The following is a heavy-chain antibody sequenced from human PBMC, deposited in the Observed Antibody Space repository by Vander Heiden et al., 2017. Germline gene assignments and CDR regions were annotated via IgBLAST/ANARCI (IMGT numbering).Heavy chain of an antibody. CDR3: ARQLRYCTNGVCYTGSGWFDP. CDR1: GYTFTGYY. J-gene: IGHJ5*02. CDR2: SNPNSGGT. V-gene: IGHV1-2*06. Sequence: QVQLVQSGAAVKKPGASVKVSCKASGYTFTGYYMHWVRQAPGQGLEWMGRSNPNSGGTNNAQKFQGRVTMTRDTSISTAYMERSRRRSDDTAVYYCARQLRYCTNGVCYTGSGWFDPWGQGTLVTVSS. D-gene: IGHD2-8*01.